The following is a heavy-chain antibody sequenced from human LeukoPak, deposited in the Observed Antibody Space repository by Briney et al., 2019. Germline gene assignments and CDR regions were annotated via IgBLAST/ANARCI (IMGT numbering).Heavy chain of an antibody. V-gene: IGHV1-18*01. CDR2: ISAYNGNT. CDR3: ARGLEWLTRRHTWFDP. J-gene: IGHJ5*02. CDR1: GYTFTSYV. Sequence: ASVKVSCKASGYTFTSYVITWVRQAPGQGLEWMGWISAYNGNTNYAQKLQGRVTMTTDTSTSTAYMGLRSLRSDDTAVYYCARGLEWLTRRHTWFDPWGQGTLVTVSS. D-gene: IGHD3-3*01.